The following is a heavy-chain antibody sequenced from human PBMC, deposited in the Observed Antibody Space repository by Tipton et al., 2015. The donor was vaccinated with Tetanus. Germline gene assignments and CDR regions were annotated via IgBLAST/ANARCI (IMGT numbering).Heavy chain of an antibody. D-gene: IGHD1-14*01. J-gene: IGHJ6*04. CDR1: GFTFTSYT. CDR3: AKEALGVLNL. V-gene: IGHV3-23*01. CDR2: ISGSRLTP. Sequence: SLRLSCAASGFTFTSYTMNWVRQTPGNGLEWVAAISGSRLTPYYADSVKGRFTISRDNSKNTLSLQLNSLRADDTAIYYCAKEALGVLNLWGKGTPVIVSS.